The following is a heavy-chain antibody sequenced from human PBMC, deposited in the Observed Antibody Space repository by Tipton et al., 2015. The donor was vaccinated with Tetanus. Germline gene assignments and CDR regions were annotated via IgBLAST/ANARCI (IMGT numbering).Heavy chain of an antibody. D-gene: IGHD3-16*01. Sequence: TLSLTCSVSGGSLRSGDHYWSWIRQPPGKGLEWLAYISSSGSTNSNYSLQSRVTLSIDPSKNQFSLKMTSVTAADTAVYFCEGDDYYETSLRDYYGEEVWGQGTTVTVSS. CDR2: ISSSGST. J-gene: IGHJ6*02. CDR1: GGSLRSGDHY. V-gene: IGHV4-61*08. CDR3: EGDDYYETSLRDYYGEEV.